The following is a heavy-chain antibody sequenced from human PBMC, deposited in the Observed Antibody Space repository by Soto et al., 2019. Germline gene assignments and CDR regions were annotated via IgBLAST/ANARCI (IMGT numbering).Heavy chain of an antibody. Sequence: QVQLVQAGAEVKKPGASVKVACKASGYTFTSYAMHWVRQAPGQRLGWMGWINAGNGNTKYSQKFQGRVTITRDTSASTAYRELSRLRSEDTAVYYCARGSGLTYFDSWGQGTLVTVSS. V-gene: IGHV1-3*01. CDR1: GYTFTSYA. CDR2: INAGNGNT. CDR3: ARGSGLTYFDS. D-gene: IGHD3-10*01. J-gene: IGHJ4*02.